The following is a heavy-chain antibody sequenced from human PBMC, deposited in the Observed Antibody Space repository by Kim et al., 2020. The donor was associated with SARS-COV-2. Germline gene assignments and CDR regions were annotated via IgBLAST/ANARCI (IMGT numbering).Heavy chain of an antibody. V-gene: IGHV3-7*01. J-gene: IGHJ4*02. CDR1: GFSFSSHW. Sequence: GGSLRLSCAASGFSFSSHWMSWVRQAPGKGLEWVANLNEGGSAKVYEDSVKGRFTISRDNSKMSVYLQMDGLRVEDTAVYFCVRHSGQYFDFWGQGTLVT. D-gene: IGHD6-25*01. CDR3: VRHSGQYFDF. CDR2: LNEGGSAK.